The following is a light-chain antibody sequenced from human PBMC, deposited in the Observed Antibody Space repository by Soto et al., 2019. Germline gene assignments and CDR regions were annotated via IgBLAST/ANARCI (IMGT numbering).Light chain of an antibody. CDR1: QSVSNN. CDR2: GAS. CDR3: QQDKNWAPWT. J-gene: IGKJ1*01. Sequence: EIVMTQSPATLSVSPGERATLSCRASQSVSNNLAWYQQKAGQAPRLLIYGASPRATGIPARFSGSGSGTEVTPTLRSLPFEDFAVYYCQQDKNWAPWTVGPGTKVEIK. V-gene: IGKV3-15*01.